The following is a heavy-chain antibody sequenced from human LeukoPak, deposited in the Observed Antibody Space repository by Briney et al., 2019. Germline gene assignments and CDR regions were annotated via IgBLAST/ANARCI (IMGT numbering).Heavy chain of an antibody. CDR2: INPNSGGT. Sequence: ASVKVSCKASGYTFTGYYMHWVRPAPGQGVEWMGWINPNSGGTNYAQKFQGRVTMTRDTSISTAYMELSRLRSDDTAVYYCARGLIPAATPFDYWGQGTLVTVSS. CDR3: ARGLIPAATPFDY. J-gene: IGHJ4*02. V-gene: IGHV1-2*02. D-gene: IGHD2-2*01. CDR1: GYTFTGYY.